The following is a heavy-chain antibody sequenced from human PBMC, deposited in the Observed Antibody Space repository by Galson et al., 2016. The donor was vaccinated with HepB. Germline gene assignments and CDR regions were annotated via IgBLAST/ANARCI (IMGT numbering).Heavy chain of an antibody. CDR3: ARGVTH. D-gene: IGHD2-21*02. CDR1: GSSVSSGGYA. CDR2: MHDSGSD. J-gene: IGHJ4*02. V-gene: IGHV4-30-2*01. Sequence: TLSLTCGVSGSSVSSGGYAWSWIRQPPGKGLEWIGCMHDSGSDSYNLSLKGRVAISLDRAKNQVSLRLTSVTAADTAVYFCARGVTHWGRGILVTVSA.